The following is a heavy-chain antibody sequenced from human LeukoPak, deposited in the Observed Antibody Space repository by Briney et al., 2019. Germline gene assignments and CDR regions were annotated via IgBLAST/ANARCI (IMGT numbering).Heavy chain of an antibody. CDR3: ARDSLEDAFDI. Sequence: GASVKVSCKASGGTFSSYAISWVRQAPGQGLEWMGGIIPIFGTANYAQKFQGRVTITADESTSTAYMELSRLRSDDTAVYYCARDSLEDAFDIWGQGTMVTVSS. J-gene: IGHJ3*02. V-gene: IGHV1-69*13. D-gene: IGHD1-1*01. CDR2: IIPIFGTA. CDR1: GGTFSSYA.